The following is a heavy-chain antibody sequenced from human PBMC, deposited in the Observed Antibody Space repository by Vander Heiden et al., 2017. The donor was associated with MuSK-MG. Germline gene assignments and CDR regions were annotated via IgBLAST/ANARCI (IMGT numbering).Heavy chain of an antibody. D-gene: IGHD1-26*01. CDR3: ARGGSGSFSFGGHS. V-gene: IGHV3-23*01. Sequence: EVQLLESGGGLVQPGGSLRLSCAASGFTFSTYAVSWVRQAPGQGLEWGSGISGGGGSTYYADSVKGRFTISRDNSKNTLYLQMNSLRAEDTAIYYCARGGSGSFSFGGHSWGQGTLVTVSS. J-gene: IGHJ4*02. CDR1: GFTFSTYA. CDR2: ISGGGGST.